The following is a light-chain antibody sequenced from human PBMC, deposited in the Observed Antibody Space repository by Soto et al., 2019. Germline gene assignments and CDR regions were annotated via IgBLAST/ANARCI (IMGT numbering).Light chain of an antibody. CDR2: DAS. J-gene: IGKJ4*01. CDR1: QDISNY. Sequence: DIQMTQSPSSLSASVGDRVTITCQASQDISNYLNWYQQKPGKAPKLLIYDASNLETGVPSRFSGSEYGTDFTFTISSLQPEDSATYYCQQYDNLLPLTFGGGTKVEIK. CDR3: QQYDNLLPLT. V-gene: IGKV1-33*01.